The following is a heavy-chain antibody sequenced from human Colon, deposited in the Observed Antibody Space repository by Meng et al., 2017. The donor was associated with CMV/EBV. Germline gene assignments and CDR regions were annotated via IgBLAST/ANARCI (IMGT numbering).Heavy chain of an antibody. J-gene: IGHJ4*02. CDR3: ARGPRGFGEYYLVS. CDR2: YIPIEDRG. CDR1: GGTFINYV. V-gene: IGHV1-69*04. D-gene: IGHD3-10*01. Sequence: SVKVSCKSSGGTFINYVIDWVRQAPGQGLEWMGRYIPIEDRGKSAQKFQDRLTITADKSASTAHLELSSLRSDDTAIYYCARGPRGFGEYYLVSWGPGMEVTVSS.